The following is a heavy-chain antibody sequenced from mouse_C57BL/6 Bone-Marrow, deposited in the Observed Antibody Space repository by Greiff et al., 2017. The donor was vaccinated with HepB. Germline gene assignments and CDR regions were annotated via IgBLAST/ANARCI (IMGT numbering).Heavy chain of an antibody. V-gene: IGHV1-82*01. CDR2: IYPGDGDT. Sequence: QVQLKESGPELVKPGASVKISCKASGYAFSSSWMNWVKQRPGKGLEWIGRIYPGDGDTNYNGKFKGKATLTADKSSSTAYMQLSSLTAEDSAVYFCARSLYGNYEGVDDYWGQGTTLTVSS. J-gene: IGHJ2*01. CDR3: ARSLYGNYEGVDDY. D-gene: IGHD2-1*01. CDR1: GYAFSSSW.